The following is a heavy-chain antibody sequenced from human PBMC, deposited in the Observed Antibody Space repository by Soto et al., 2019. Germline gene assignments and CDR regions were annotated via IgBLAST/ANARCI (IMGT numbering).Heavy chain of an antibody. CDR3: ARESGYLGADAFDI. D-gene: IGHD3-3*01. V-gene: IGHV3-33*01. J-gene: IGHJ3*02. Sequence: QVQLVESGGGVVQPGRSLRLSCAASGFTFSSYGMHWVRQAPGKGLEWVAVIWYDGSNKYYADSVKGRFTISRDNSKNTLYLQINSLRAEDTAVYYCARESGYLGADAFDIWGQGTMVTVSS. CDR1: GFTFSSYG. CDR2: IWYDGSNK.